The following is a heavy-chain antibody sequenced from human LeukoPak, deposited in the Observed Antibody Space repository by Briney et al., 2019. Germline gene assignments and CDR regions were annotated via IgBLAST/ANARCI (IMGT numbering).Heavy chain of an antibody. V-gene: IGHV4-34*01. Sequence: SETLSLTCAVYGGSFSGYYWSWIRQPPGKGLEWTGEINHSGSTYYNPSLKSRVTISVDRSKNQFSLKLSSVTAADTAVYYCARAPLLWFGESNYYYYYGMDVWGKGTTVTVSS. J-gene: IGHJ6*04. D-gene: IGHD3-10*01. CDR1: GGSFSGYY. CDR2: INHSGST. CDR3: ARAPLLWFGESNYYYYYGMDV.